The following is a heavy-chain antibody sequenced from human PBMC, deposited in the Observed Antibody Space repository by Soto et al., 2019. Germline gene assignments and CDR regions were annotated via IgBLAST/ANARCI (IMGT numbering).Heavy chain of an antibody. CDR3: ARDRPAPDIAARPEHYYGMDV. V-gene: IGHV3-30-3*01. CDR1: GFTFSSYA. Sequence: PGGSLRLSCAGSGFTFSSYAMHWVRQAPGKGLEWVAVISYDGSNKYYADSVKGRFTISRDNSKNTLYLQMNSLRAEDTAVYYCARDRPAPDIAARPEHYYGMDVWGQGTTVTVSS. D-gene: IGHD6-6*01. CDR2: ISYDGSNK. J-gene: IGHJ6*02.